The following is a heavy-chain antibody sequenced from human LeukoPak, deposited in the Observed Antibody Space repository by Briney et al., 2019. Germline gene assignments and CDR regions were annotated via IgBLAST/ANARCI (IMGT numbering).Heavy chain of an antibody. V-gene: IGHV3-23*01. D-gene: IGHD3-22*01. J-gene: IGHJ4*02. CDR2: ISGSGGST. CDR3: AKAYYYDSSKPDY. CDR1: GFTFSSYT. Sequence: GGSLRLSCAASGFTFSSYTMSWVRQAPGKGLEWVSAISGSGGSTYYADSVKGRFTISRDNSKNTLYLQMNSLRAEDTAVYYCAKAYYYDSSKPDYWGQGTLVTVSS.